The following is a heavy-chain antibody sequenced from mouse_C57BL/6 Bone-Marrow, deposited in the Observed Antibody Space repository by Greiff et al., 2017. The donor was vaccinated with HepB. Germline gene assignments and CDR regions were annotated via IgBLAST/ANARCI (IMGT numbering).Heavy chain of an antibody. V-gene: IGHV10-3*01. CDR2: IRSKSSNYAT. CDR1: GFTFNTYA. Sequence: EVHLVESGGGLVQPKGSLKLSCAASGFTFNTYAMHWVRQAPGKGLEWVARIRSKSSNYATYYVDSVKDRFTISRDDSQSMLYLQMNNLKTEDTAMYYCVRPNYYGSHWYFDVWGTGTTVTVSS. CDR3: VRPNYYGSHWYFDV. J-gene: IGHJ1*03. D-gene: IGHD1-1*01.